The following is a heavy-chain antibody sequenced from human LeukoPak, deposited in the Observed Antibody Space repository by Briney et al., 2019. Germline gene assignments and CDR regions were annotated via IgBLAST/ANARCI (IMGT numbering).Heavy chain of an antibody. CDR1: GGSISSSSYY. D-gene: IGHD6-13*01. V-gene: IGHV4-39*07. CDR2: IYYSGST. CDR3: ARGGIGIAAAGTGWYFDL. Sequence: SETLSLTCTVSGGSISSSSYYWGWIRQPPGKGLEWIGSIYYSGSTYYNPSLKSRVTVSVDTSKNQFSLKLSSVTAADTAVYYCARGGIGIAAAGTGWYFDLWGRGTLVTVSS. J-gene: IGHJ2*01.